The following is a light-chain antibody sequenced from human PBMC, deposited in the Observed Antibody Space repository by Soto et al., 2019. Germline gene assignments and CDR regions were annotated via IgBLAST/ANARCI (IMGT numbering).Light chain of an antibody. CDR2: GAS. CDR3: QQYGSSPPT. J-gene: IGKJ1*01. V-gene: IGKV3-20*01. CDR1: QSVSSSY. Sequence: EIVLTQSPGTLSLSPGERATLSCLASQSVSSSYLAWYQQKPGQAPRLLIYGASSRATGIPDRFSGSGSGTDFTLTISRLEPEDFALYYCQQYGSSPPTFGQGTKVDIK.